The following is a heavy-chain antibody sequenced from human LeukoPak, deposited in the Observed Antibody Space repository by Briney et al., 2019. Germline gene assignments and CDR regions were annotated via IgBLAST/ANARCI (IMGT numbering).Heavy chain of an antibody. J-gene: IGHJ3*02. Sequence: PGGSLRLSCAASGFTFSSYWMHWVRQAPGKGLVWVSRINSDGSSTSYADSVKGRFTISRDNAKNTLYLQMNSLRAEDTAVYYCALSAVGAYAFDIWGQGTMVTVSS. CDR2: INSDGSST. CDR3: ALSAVGAYAFDI. V-gene: IGHV3-74*01. CDR1: GFTFSSYW. D-gene: IGHD1-26*01.